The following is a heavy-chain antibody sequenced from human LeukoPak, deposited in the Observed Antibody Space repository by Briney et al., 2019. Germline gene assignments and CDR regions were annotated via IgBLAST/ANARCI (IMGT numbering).Heavy chain of an antibody. V-gene: IGHV1-69*05. CDR1: GGTFSSYA. Sequence: SVKVSCKASGGTFSSYAISWARQAPGQGLEWMGRIIPIFGTANYAQKFQGRVTITTDESTSTAYMELSSLRSEDTAVYYCARQRRPGERGWLRLATWGQGTLVTVSS. D-gene: IGHD5-12*01. J-gene: IGHJ5*02. CDR3: ARQRRPGERGWLRLAT. CDR2: IIPIFGTA.